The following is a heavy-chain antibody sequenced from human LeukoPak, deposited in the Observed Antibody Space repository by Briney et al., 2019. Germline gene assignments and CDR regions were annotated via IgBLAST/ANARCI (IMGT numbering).Heavy chain of an antibody. D-gene: IGHD2-2*01. V-gene: IGHV3-23*01. CDR3: AEVGYCSSTSCPNDY. Sequence: GGSLRLSCAASGFTFSSFAMSWVRQAPGKGLEWVSDISGSGGSTYYADSVKGRFTISRDNSKNTLYLQMNSLRAEDTAVYYCAEVGYCSSTSCPNDYWGQGTLVTVSS. J-gene: IGHJ4*02. CDR2: ISGSGGST. CDR1: GFTFSSFA.